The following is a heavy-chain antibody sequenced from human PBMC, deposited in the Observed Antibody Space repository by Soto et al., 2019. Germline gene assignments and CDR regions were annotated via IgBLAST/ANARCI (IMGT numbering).Heavy chain of an antibody. V-gene: IGHV3-23*01. CDR2: SSGSGST. CDR3: AKEKDYDYVWGSYRYRSEY. CDR1: GVTFSSDA. J-gene: IGHJ4*02. D-gene: IGHD3-16*02. Sequence: GGSLRLSCAASGVTFSSDAMSWVRQAPGKVLECVSASSGSGSTFYADSVKSRFTISRDNSNNTLYVQTTSLRAEARPVYYCAKEKDYDYVWGSYRYRSEYWGQGNLVNVSS.